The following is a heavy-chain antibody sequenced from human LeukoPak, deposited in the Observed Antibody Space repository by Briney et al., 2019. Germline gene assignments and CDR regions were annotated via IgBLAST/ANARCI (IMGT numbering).Heavy chain of an antibody. CDR2: ISSSSYI. CDR1: GFTFSSYS. D-gene: IGHD3-10*01. CDR3: ALITMVRGVNFDH. V-gene: IGHV3-21*01. Sequence: GGSLRLSCAASGFTFSSYSMNWVRQAPGKGLEWVSSISSSSYIYYADSVKGRFTISRDNAKNSLYLQMNSLRAEDTAVYYCALITMVRGVNFDHWGQGTLVTVSS. J-gene: IGHJ4*02.